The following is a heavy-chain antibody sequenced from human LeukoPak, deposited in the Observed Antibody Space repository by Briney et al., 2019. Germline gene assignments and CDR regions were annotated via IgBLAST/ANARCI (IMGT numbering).Heavy chain of an antibody. Sequence: ASVKVSCKASGYTFTSFFMHWVRQAPGQGLEWMGIINPGTGKTNYVENLRGRVTMTRDTSTTTVYLELSSLRSEDTAVYYCTRDPSIFGGPGTFDLWGQGTMVTVSS. CDR2: INPGTGKT. CDR3: TRDPSIFGGPGTFDL. V-gene: IGHV1-46*01. J-gene: IGHJ3*01. D-gene: IGHD3-16*01. CDR1: GYTFTSFF.